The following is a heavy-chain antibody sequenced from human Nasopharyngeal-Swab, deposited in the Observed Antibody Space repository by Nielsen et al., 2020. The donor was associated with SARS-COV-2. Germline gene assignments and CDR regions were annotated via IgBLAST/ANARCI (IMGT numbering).Heavy chain of an antibody. CDR2: IIPIFGTA. CDR1: GGTFSSYA. J-gene: IGHJ4*02. D-gene: IGHD6-6*01. Sequence: SVKVSCKASGGTFSSYAISWVRQAPGQGLEWMGGIIPIFGTADYAQKFQDRVTITADESTSTDYMELSSLRSEDTAVYYCARSGYSNSDIDYWGQGTLVTVSS. CDR3: ARSGYSNSDIDY. V-gene: IGHV1-69*13.